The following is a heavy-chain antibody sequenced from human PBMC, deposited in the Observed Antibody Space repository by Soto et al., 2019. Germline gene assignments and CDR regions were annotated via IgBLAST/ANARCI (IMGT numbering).Heavy chain of an antibody. CDR3: ARVSDCSGGSCYLYFDY. CDR2: IYHSGST. CDR1: GGSISSGGYS. Sequence: SETLSLTCAVSGGSISSGGYSWSWIRQPPGKGLEWIGYIYHSGSTYYNPSLKSRVTISVDRSKNQFSLKLSSVTAADTAVYYCARVSDCSGGSCYLYFDYWGQGTLVTVSS. V-gene: IGHV4-30-2*01. D-gene: IGHD2-15*01. J-gene: IGHJ4*02.